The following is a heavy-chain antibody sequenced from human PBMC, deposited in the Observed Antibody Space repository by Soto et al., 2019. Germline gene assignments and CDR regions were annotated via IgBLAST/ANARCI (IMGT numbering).Heavy chain of an antibody. CDR1: DDTIRAYS. CDR3: AREGNLGRWLQPLDF. Sequence: SQTLCLPWTVADDTIRAYSWRWVRQPPGKGLEWIGNIHYNGNTKYNPSLKSRVSMSVDTSKNQFSLRLISVTAADTAKYFCAREGNLGRWLQPLDFWGQGTLVTVSS. V-gene: IGHV4-59*01. D-gene: IGHD5-12*01. J-gene: IGHJ4*02. CDR2: IHYNGNT.